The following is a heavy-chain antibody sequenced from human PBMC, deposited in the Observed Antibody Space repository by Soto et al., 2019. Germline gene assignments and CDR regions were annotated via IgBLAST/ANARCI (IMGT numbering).Heavy chain of an antibody. V-gene: IGHV3-30-3*01. Sequence: QVHLVQSGGGVVQPGRSLRRSCAASGFTFSSYYIHWVRRAPGKGLEWVAVISDDGTKQYYADSVKGRFTVSRDNSKNILYLQMNSLRLDDTGIYYCARDSADNTDGQKTSPLTDYWGQGTLVTVSS. CDR2: ISDDGTKQ. CDR3: ARDSADNTDGQKTSPLTDY. CDR1: GFTFSSYY. D-gene: IGHD1-20*01. J-gene: IGHJ4*02.